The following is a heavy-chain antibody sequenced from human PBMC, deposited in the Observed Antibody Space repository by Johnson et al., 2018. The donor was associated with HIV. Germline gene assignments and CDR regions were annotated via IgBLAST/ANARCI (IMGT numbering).Heavy chain of an antibody. J-gene: IGHJ3*02. CDR2: ISDDGSNK. CDR3: ARSSSGLDAFDI. V-gene: IGHV3-30-3*01. Sequence: QVQLVESGGDVARPGGSLRLSCEASGFTFDEYDMSWVRQAPGKGLEWVAVISDDGSNKYYADSVKGRFTISRDNSKNTLYLQMNSLRAEDTALYYCARSSSGLDAFDIWGQGTMVTVSS. CDR1: GFTFDEYD. D-gene: IGHD3-22*01.